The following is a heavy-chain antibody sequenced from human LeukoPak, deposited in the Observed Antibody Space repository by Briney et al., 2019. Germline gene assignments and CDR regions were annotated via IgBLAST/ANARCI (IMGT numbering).Heavy chain of an antibody. V-gene: IGHV1-69*01. CDR1: GGTFSSYA. J-gene: IGHJ4*02. CDR2: IIPIFGTA. D-gene: IGHD3-3*01. CDR3: ARDLLPMTKAGVVND. Sequence: ASVKVSCKASGGTFSSYAISWVRQAPGQGLEWMGGIIPIFGTANYAQRFQGRVTITADESRSTAYMELSSLTSDDTAVYYCARDLLPMTKAGVVNDWGQGSLVIVSA.